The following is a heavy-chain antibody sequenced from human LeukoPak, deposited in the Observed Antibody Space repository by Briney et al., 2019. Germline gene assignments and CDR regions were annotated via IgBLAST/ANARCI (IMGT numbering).Heavy chain of an antibody. CDR1: GGSFSGYY. CDR2: INHSGST. D-gene: IGHD1-26*01. CDR3: ARDIYNGSLDY. V-gene: IGHV4-34*01. Sequence: SETLSLTCAVYGGSFSGYYWSWIRQPPGKGLEWIGEINHSGSTNYNPSLKSRVTISVDTSKNQFSLKLSSVTAADTAVYYCARDIYNGSLDYWGQGTLVTVSS. J-gene: IGHJ4*02.